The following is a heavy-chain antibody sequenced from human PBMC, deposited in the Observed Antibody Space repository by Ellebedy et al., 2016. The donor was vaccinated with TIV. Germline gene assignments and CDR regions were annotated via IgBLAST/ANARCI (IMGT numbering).Heavy chain of an antibody. Sequence: ASVKVSCXASGYTFTGYYMHWVRQAPGQGLEWMGWINPNSGGTNYAQKFQGRVTMTRDTSISTAYMELSRLRSEDTAVYYCARGQYYYDSSGYYPWGQGTLVTVSS. CDR3: ARGQYYYDSSGYYP. CDR1: GYTFTGYY. CDR2: INPNSGGT. V-gene: IGHV1-2*02. D-gene: IGHD3-22*01. J-gene: IGHJ5*02.